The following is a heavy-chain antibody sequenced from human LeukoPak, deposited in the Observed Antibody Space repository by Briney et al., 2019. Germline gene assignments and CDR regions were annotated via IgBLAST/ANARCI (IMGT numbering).Heavy chain of an antibody. J-gene: IGHJ6*02. Sequence: SETLSLTCTVSGGSISGYYWSWIRQPPGKGLEWIGYMFYSGSTTYNPSLKSRVTISQDTSKNQVSLMLSSVTAADTAVYYCARALQNYYYGMDVWGQGTSVTVSS. CDR3: ARALQNYYYGMDV. CDR2: MFYSGST. CDR1: GGSISGYY. V-gene: IGHV4-59*01.